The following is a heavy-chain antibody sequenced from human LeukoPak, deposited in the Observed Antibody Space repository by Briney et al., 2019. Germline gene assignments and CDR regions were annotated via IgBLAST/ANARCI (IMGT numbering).Heavy chain of an antibody. CDR3: ARRPNPRVVVTAILHAFDI. J-gene: IGHJ3*02. V-gene: IGHV4-39*01. CDR2: IYYSGST. Sequence: SETLSLTCTVSGGSMSSSSYYWGWIRQPPGKGLEWIGSIYYSGSTYYNPSLKSRVTISVDTSKNQFSLKLSSVTAADTAVYYCARRPNPRVVVTAILHAFDIWGQGTMVTVSS. D-gene: IGHD2-21*02. CDR1: GGSMSSSSYY.